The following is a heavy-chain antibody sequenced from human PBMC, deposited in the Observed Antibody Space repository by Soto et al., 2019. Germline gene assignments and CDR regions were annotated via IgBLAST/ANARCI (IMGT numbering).Heavy chain of an antibody. CDR3: ARQSTKSGYYMGSLDP. J-gene: IGHJ5*02. CDR2: IYYSGIT. V-gene: IGHV4-59*08. D-gene: IGHD3-3*01. Sequence: SETLSLTCTVSGASISNYYWSWFRQPPGKGLEWIGYIYYSGITKYNPSLKSRVTISVDTSKNQFSLKLSSVTAADTAVYYCARQSTKSGYYMGSLDPWGQGTLVTVSS. CDR1: GASISNYY.